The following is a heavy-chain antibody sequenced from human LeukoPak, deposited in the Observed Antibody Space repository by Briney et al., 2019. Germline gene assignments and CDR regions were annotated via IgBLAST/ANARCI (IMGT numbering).Heavy chain of an antibody. CDR1: GGTFSSYA. CDR3: ARGPGLYSSGWYSVFDY. CDR2: IIPIFGTA. V-gene: IGHV1-69*13. Sequence: ASVKVSCKASGGTFSSYAISWVRQAPGQGLEWMGGIIPIFGTANYAQKFQGRVTITADESTSTAYMELSSLRSEDTAVYYCARGPGLYSSGWYSVFDYWGQGTLVTVSS. J-gene: IGHJ4*02. D-gene: IGHD6-19*01.